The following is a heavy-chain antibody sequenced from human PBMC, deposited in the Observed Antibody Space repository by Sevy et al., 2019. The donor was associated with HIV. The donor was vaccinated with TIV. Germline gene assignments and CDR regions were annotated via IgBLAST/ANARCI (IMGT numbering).Heavy chain of an antibody. CDR3: AREGVLSVRVIVSYGMDV. CDR1: GFSFSRSP. D-gene: IGHD3-16*02. CDR2: MSYNGNKK. Sequence: GGCLRLSCAASGFSFSRSPMHWVRQAPGKGLEWVAVMSYNGNKKYNGDSVKGRFTISRDDFKNTLYLQMNSLRTEDTAVHYCAREGVLSVRVIVSYGMDVWGQGITVTVSS. J-gene: IGHJ6*02. V-gene: IGHV3-30*04.